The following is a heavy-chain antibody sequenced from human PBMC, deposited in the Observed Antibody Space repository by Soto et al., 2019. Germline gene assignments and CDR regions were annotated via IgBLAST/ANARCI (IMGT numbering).Heavy chain of an antibody. CDR3: ARVLRSYWNYKNFDY. CDR2: IYYSGST. V-gene: IGHV4-30-4*01. Sequence: PSETLSLTCTVSGGSISSGDYYWSWIRQPPGKGLEWIGYIYYSGSTYYNPSLKSRVTISVDTSKNQFSLKLSSVTAADTAVYYCARVLRSYWNYKNFDYWGQGTLVTVSS. CDR1: GGSISSGDYY. D-gene: IGHD1-7*01. J-gene: IGHJ4*02.